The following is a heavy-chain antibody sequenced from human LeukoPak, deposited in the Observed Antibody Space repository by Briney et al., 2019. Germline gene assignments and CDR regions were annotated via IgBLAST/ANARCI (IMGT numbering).Heavy chain of an antibody. J-gene: IGHJ5*02. CDR1: GFTFKLYW. CDR2: INDDGSDT. Sequence: GGSLRVSSAVSGFTFKLYWMHWVRQAPGKGPVWVSRINDDGSDTTYADSVKGRFTISRDDAKNMLFLQMNSLRAEDTAVYYCVRGGPSTWSWGQGTLVTVSS. V-gene: IGHV3-74*01. D-gene: IGHD2-15*01. CDR3: VRGGPSTWS.